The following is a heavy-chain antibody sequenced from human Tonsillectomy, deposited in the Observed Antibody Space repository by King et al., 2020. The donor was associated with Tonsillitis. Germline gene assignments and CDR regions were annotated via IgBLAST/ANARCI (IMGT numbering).Heavy chain of an antibody. CDR1: GGSIRSYY. D-gene: IGHD6-19*01. CDR2: VYDSGST. V-gene: IGHV4-59*01. Sequence: QLQESGPGLVKPSETLSLTCTVSGGSIRSYYWSWIRQPPGKGLEWIGYVYDSGSTNYNPSLKSRVTISVDTSKNQFSLKLSSVTAADTAVYYCAREVGSIAVAGTNWYFDLWGRGTLVTVCS. CDR3: AREVGSIAVAGTNWYFDL. J-gene: IGHJ2*01.